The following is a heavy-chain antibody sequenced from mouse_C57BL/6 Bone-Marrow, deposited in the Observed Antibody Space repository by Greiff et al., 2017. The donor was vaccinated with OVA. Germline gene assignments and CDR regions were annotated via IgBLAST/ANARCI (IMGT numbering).Heavy chain of an antibody. CDR2: INPNNGGT. V-gene: IGHV1-26*01. Sequence: VQLQQSGPELVKPGASVKISCKASGYTFTDYYMNWVKQSHGKSLEWIGDINPNNGGTSYNQKFKGKATLTVDKSSSTAYMELRSLTSEDSAVYYCARRDGYWDYFDYWGQGTTLTVSS. D-gene: IGHD2-3*01. J-gene: IGHJ2*01. CDR3: ARRDGYWDYFDY. CDR1: GYTFTDYY.